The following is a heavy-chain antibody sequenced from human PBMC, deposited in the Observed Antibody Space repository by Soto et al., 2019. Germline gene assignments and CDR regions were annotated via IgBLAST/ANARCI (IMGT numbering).Heavy chain of an antibody. D-gene: IGHD1-26*01. CDR2: IYYSGNT. CDR1: CGSIGSSSYY. J-gene: IGHJ1*01. V-gene: IGHV4-39*01. Sequence: SETLSLTCTVSCGSIGSSSYYWGWIRQSPGKGLDWIGNIYYSGNTFYNPSLKSRVTISVDTSKNQFYLHLSSVTAADTAIFYCASIAAPDTTHVVFWGPGTLGTVSS. CDR3: ASIAAPDTTHVVF.